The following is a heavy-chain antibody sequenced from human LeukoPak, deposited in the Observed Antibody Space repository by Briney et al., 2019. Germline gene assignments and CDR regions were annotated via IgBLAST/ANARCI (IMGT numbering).Heavy chain of an antibody. D-gene: IGHD6-19*01. Sequence: MTSETLSLTCAVYGGSFSGYYWSWIRQPPGKGLEWIGEINHSGSTNYNPSLKSRVTISVDTSKNQFSLKLSSVTAADTAVYYCARGDSSGWSRYYYYYGMDVWGQGTAVTVSS. CDR2: INHSGST. CDR3: ARGDSSGWSRYYYYYGMDV. V-gene: IGHV4-34*01. CDR1: GGSFSGYY. J-gene: IGHJ6*02.